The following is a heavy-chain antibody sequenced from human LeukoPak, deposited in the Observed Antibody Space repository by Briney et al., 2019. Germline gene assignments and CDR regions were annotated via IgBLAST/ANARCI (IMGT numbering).Heavy chain of an antibody. CDR3: AKNPMVYAIREYYFDY. V-gene: IGHV3-30*18. CDR2: ISYDGSNK. J-gene: IGHJ4*02. CDR1: GFTFSSYG. Sequence: PGGSLRHSCAASGFTFSSYGMHWVRQAPGKGLEWVAVISYDGSNKYYADSVKGRFTISRDNSKNTLYLQMNSLRAEDTAVYYCAKNPMVYAIREYYFDYWGQGTLVTVSS. D-gene: IGHD2-8*01.